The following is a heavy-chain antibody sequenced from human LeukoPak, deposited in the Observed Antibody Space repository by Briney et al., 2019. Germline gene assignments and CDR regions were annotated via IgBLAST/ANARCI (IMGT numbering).Heavy chain of an antibody. CDR2: IYTSGST. J-gene: IGHJ6*02. Sequence: SETLSLTCTVSGGSISSYYWSWIRQPAGKGLERIGRIYTSGSTNYNPSLKSRVTMSVDTSKNQFSLKLSSVTAADTAVYYCASIAVAGTRGYYYGMDVWGQGTTVTVSS. V-gene: IGHV4-4*07. CDR3: ASIAVAGTRGYYYGMDV. CDR1: GGSISSYY. D-gene: IGHD6-19*01.